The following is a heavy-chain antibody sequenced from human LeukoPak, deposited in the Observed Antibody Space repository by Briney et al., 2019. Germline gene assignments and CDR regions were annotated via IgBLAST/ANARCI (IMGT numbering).Heavy chain of an antibody. Sequence: GGSLRLSCGGSGFTFKSYGLSWVRRAPGKGLEWVSAISATGGTAVYADSVKGRFTVSRDNSKNTLFLHMNSLSAEDMAVYYCARIGATSENMDYWGQGTLVTVSS. J-gene: IGHJ4*02. CDR1: GFTFKSYG. V-gene: IGHV3-23*01. CDR2: ISATGGTA. CDR3: ARIGATSENMDY. D-gene: IGHD2-2*03.